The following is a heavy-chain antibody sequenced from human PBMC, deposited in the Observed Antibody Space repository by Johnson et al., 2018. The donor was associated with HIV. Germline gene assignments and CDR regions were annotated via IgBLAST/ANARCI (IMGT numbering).Heavy chain of an antibody. Sequence: VQLVESGGGVVQPGGSLRLSCAASGFTFSSYGMHWVRQAPGKGLEWVANIKQDGSEKYYVDSVKGRFPISRDNAKKPLYPQMNSLRAEDTALYCCARGKTVTTFLSGYAPPPDAFDIWGQGTMVTVSS. CDR3: ARGKTVTTFLSGYAPPPDAFDI. D-gene: IGHD4-17*01. J-gene: IGHJ3*02. CDR2: IKQDGSEK. CDR1: GFTFSSYG. V-gene: IGHV3-7*03.